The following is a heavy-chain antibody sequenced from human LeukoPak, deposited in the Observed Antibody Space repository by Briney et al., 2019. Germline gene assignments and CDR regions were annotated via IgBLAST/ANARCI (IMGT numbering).Heavy chain of an antibody. CDR2: INPNSGGT. D-gene: IGHD6-19*01. V-gene: IGHV1-2*02. Sequence: GASVKVSCKASGYTFTGYYMHWVRQAPGQGLEWMGWINPNSGGTNYAQKFQGRVTMTRDTSISTAYMELSRLRSDDTAVYYCARVWSSGWYWGYFQRWGQGTLVTVSS. CDR1: GYTFTGYY. CDR3: ARVWSSGWYWGYFQR. J-gene: IGHJ1*01.